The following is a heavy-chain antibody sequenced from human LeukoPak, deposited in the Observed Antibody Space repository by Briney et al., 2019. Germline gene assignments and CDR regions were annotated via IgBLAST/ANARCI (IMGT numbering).Heavy chain of an antibody. CDR2: MKHDGSEE. V-gene: IGHV3-7*03. D-gene: IGHD3-10*01. Sequence: GGSLRLSCADSGFIFETYWMNWVRQVPGEGLEWVANMKHDGSEEYYVESVKGRFIISRDNANKLLYLQMNSLRTEDTAIYYCARKAAGWGVLDHWGQGLLVTVSS. CDR3: ARKAAGWGVLDH. CDR1: GFIFETYW. J-gene: IGHJ4*02.